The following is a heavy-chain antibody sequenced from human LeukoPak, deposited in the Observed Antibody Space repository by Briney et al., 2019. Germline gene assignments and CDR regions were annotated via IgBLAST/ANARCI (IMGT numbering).Heavy chain of an antibody. D-gene: IGHD3-9*01. Sequence: GGSLRLSCVASGFTVSSNYMSWVRQAPGKGLEWVSVIYSGGSTYYADSVKGRFTISRDNSKNTLYLQMNSLRAEDTAVYYCARANYYDILTGYHDYWGQGTLVTVSS. CDR1: GFTVSSNY. CDR3: ARANYYDILTGYHDY. J-gene: IGHJ4*02. CDR2: IYSGGST. V-gene: IGHV3-66*02.